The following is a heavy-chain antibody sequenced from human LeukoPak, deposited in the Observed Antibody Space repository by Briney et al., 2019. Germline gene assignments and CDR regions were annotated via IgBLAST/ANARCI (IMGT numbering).Heavy chain of an antibody. J-gene: IGHJ4*02. CDR2: IKQDGSET. CDR3: AGGRGRLIDY. V-gene: IGHV3-7*01. D-gene: IGHD6-19*01. CDR1: GFGIGSYW. Sequence: PGESLRLSCAASGFGIGSYWMSWVRQAPGKGLEWVAIIKQDGSETLYADSVRDHFTISRDNAKNSAYLQMNSLRVEDTAVYFCAGGRGRLIDYWGQGALVTVSS.